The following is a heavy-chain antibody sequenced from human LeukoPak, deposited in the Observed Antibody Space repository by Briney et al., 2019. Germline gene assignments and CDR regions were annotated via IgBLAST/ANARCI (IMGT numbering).Heavy chain of an antibody. V-gene: IGHV4-39*01. D-gene: IGHD2-21*02. CDR2: IYDSGST. CDR3: ARGPPYIVVVTAIGFFDY. CDR1: GGSISSSGYY. Sequence: SEALSLTCTVSGGSISSSGYYWGWIRQPPGKGLEWIGSIYDSGSTYYNPSLKSRVTMSVDTSKNQFSLKLSSVIAADTAVYYCARGPPYIVVVTAIGFFDYWGQGTLVTVSS. J-gene: IGHJ4*02.